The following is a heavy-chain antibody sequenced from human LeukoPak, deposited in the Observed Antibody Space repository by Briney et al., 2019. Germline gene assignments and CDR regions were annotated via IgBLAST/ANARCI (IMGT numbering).Heavy chain of an antibody. V-gene: IGHV3-48*03. D-gene: IGHD4-17*01. CDR1: GFTFSSYE. CDR2: ISSSGSTI. Sequence: GGSLRLSCAASGFTFSSYEMNWVRQAPGKGLEWVSYISSSGSTIYYADSVKGRFTISRDNAKNFLYLQMNSLRAEDTALYYCARRMTTVTTRYFDLWGRGTLVTVSS. J-gene: IGHJ2*01. CDR3: ARRMTTVTTRYFDL.